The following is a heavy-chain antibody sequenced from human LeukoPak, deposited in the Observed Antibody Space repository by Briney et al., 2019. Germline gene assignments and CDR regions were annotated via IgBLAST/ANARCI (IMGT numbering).Heavy chain of an antibody. Sequence: SETLSLTCAVYGGSFSGYYWSWIRQPPGKGLEWIGEINHSGSTNYNPSLKSRVTISVDTSKNQFSLKLSSVTAADTAVYYCARSEEQINTVVPRGDDAFDIWGQGTMVTVSS. D-gene: IGHD4-23*01. CDR1: GGSFSGYY. J-gene: IGHJ3*02. V-gene: IGHV4-34*01. CDR2: INHSGST. CDR3: ARSEEQINTVVPRGDDAFDI.